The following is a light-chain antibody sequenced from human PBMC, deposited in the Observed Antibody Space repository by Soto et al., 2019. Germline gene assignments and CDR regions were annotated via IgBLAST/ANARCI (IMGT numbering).Light chain of an antibody. CDR2: AAS. Sequence: DIQMTQSPSSLSASVGDRVTITCRASQSISSYLNWYQQKPGKAPKLLIYAASSLQSGVPSRFSGSGSGIDFTLTISSLQPEDFATYYCQQRGTFGQGTKV. V-gene: IGKV1-39*01. CDR3: QQRGT. CDR1: QSISSY. J-gene: IGKJ1*01.